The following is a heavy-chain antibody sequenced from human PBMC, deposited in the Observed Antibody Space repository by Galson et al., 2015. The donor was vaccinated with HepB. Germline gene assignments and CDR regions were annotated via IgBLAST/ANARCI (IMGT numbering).Heavy chain of an antibody. D-gene: IGHD2-21*02. V-gene: IGHV3-23*01. Sequence: SLRLSCAGSGFTFSSYAMNWVRQAPGKGLDWVSGISSRGGSTYYADSVKGRFTISRDNSRDTLYLHMNSLRAEDTAMYYCAKDLLAYCGGDCYSDYWGQGTLVTVSS. CDR1: GFTFSSYA. J-gene: IGHJ4*02. CDR2: ISSRGGST. CDR3: AKDLLAYCGGDCYSDY.